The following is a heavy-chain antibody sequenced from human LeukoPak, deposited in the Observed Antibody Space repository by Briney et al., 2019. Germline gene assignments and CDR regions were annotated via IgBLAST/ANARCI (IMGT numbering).Heavy chain of an antibody. CDR1: GFTFSSYG. CDR3: AKDAPGGGYSYGPANWFDP. Sequence: GGSLRLSCAASGFTFSSYGMHWVRQAPGKGLEWVSAISGSGGSTYYADSVKGRVTISRDNSKNTLYLQMNSLRAEDTAVYYCAKDAPGGGYSYGPANWFDPWGQGTLVTVSS. V-gene: IGHV3-23*01. CDR2: ISGSGGST. J-gene: IGHJ5*02. D-gene: IGHD5-18*01.